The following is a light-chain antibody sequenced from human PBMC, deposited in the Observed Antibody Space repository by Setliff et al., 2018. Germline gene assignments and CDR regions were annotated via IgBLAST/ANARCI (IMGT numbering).Light chain of an antibody. CDR2: AVS. CDR1: SSDVGSYDL. Sequence: QSALTQPASVSGSPGQSITISCSGTSSDVGSYDLVSWYQQHPCKAPKLIIYAVSDRPSGVSNRFSGSKSGNTASLTISGLQTEDEADYYCNAYTSATTDVFGTGTKVTVL. V-gene: IGLV2-14*03. CDR3: NAYTSATTDV. J-gene: IGLJ1*01.